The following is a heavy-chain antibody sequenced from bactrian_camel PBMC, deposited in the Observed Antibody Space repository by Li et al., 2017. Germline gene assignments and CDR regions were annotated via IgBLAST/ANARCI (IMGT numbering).Heavy chain of an antibody. CDR1: TAVFSVNC. D-gene: IGHD1*01. CDR3: AQPSLIYCSTGCTSLEYLEV. V-gene: IGHV3S1*01. Sequence: VQLVESGGGSVEAGGSLRLSCATDTAVFSVNCFAWFREIPGREREGVAAMRIGNSFTDYSDSVKGRFTISKVNGRMAHYLQMDNLKPEDTAKYYRAQPSLIYCSTGCTSLEYLEVWGQGTQVTVS. CDR2: MRIGNSFT. J-gene: IGHJ2*01.